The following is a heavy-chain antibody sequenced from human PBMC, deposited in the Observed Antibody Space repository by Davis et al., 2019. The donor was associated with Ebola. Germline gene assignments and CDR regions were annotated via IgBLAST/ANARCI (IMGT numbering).Heavy chain of an antibody. J-gene: IGHJ6*02. D-gene: IGHD4-17*01. CDR2: IWYDGSNK. CDR3: ARATVTPMNYYYYGMDV. V-gene: IGHV3-33*08. Sequence: GESLKISCAASGFSFSTYGVHWVRQAPGKGLEWVAVIWYDGSNKYYADSVKGRFTISRDNSKNTLYLQMNSLRAEDTAVYYCARATVTPMNYYYYGMDVWGQGTTVTVSS. CDR1: GFSFSTYG.